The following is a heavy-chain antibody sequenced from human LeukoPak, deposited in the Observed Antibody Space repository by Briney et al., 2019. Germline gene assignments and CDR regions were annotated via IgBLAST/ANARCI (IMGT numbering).Heavy chain of an antibody. D-gene: IGHD3-10*01. CDR3: VRGGVADGNYFGD. CDR2: ITGDNKA. J-gene: IGHJ4*02. CDR1: GFAYDHCS. V-gene: IGHV3-48*01. Sequence: GSLRLSCVGSGFAYDHCSMNWVRQALGKGLEWLSYITGDNKAYYADSLKGRFVISRDNAKNSVYLQMNSLSVEDTAVYYCVRGGVADGNYFGDWGQGTVVTVSS.